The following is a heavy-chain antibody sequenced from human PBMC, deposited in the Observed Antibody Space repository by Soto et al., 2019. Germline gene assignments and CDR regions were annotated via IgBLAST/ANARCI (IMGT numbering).Heavy chain of an antibody. CDR2: INPNSGGT. Sequence: ASVKVSCKASGYTFTGYYMHWVRQAPGQGLEWMGWINPNSGGTNYAQKFQGWVTMTRDTSISTAYMELSRLRSDDTAVCYCARPGEATKRTTFGAFDIGGKGKLFTFPS. CDR3: ARPGEATKRTTFGAFDI. V-gene: IGHV1-2*04. J-gene: IGHJ3*02. D-gene: IGHD3-3*01. CDR1: GYTFTGYY.